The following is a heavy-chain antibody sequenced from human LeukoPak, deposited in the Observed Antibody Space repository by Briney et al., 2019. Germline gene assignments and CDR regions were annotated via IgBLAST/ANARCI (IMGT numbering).Heavy chain of an antibody. CDR3: ARGHHSGYYLKY. V-gene: IGHV3-21*05. D-gene: IGHD3-22*01. Sequence: PGGSLSLSCVGSGFNFRTYNWNWVRQAPGKGLEWVSDISGSSSYTDYADSVKGRFTISKDNAKRSVFLQMDSLRAEDTTVYYCARGHHSGYYLKYWGQGTLVTVSS. CDR1: GFNFRTYN. CDR2: ISGSSSYT. J-gene: IGHJ4*02.